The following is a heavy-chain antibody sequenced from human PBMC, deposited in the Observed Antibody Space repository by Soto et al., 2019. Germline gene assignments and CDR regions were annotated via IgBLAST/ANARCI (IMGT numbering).Heavy chain of an antibody. J-gene: IGHJ6*02. CDR3: AVGGNYLSMDV. V-gene: IGHV1-46*01. Sequence: ASVKVSCQASGYTFTSYYMHWVRLAPGQGLEWMGIINPDGGGTSYAQQFQGRVIMTRDTSTSTVYMEMSSLRSEDTAVYYCAVGGNYLSMDVWGQGTTVT. D-gene: IGHD4-4*01. CDR2: INPDGGGT. CDR1: GYTFTSYY.